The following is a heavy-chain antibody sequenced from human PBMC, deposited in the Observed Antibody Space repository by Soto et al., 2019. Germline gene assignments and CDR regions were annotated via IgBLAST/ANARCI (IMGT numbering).Heavy chain of an antibody. CDR2: ISYDGSNK. D-gene: IGHD2-21*02. V-gene: IGHV3-30-3*01. CDR1: GFTFSSYA. Sequence: QVQLVESGGGVVQPGRSLRLSCAASGFTFSSYAMHWVRQATGKGLEWVAVISYDGSNKYYADSVKGRFTISRDNSKNTLYLQMNSLRAEDTAVYYCATQHFTQGCGGDCSPIDYWGQGTLVTVSS. J-gene: IGHJ4*02. CDR3: ATQHFTQGCGGDCSPIDY.